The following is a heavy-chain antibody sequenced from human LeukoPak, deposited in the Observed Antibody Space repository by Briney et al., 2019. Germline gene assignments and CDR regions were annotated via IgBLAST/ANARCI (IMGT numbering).Heavy chain of an antibody. CDR2: INPSGIST. CDR1: GNTLTRHY. D-gene: IGHD6-13*01. J-gene: IGHJ4*02. CDR3: ARASRIAAANPTSYYFDY. V-gene: IGHV1-46*01. Sequence: ASVKVSCKASGNTLTRHYMHWVRQAPGQGLEWMGIINPSGISTRYVQKFQGRVTVTRDTSTSTVYMELSSLRSEDTAVYYCARASRIAAANPTSYYFDYWGQGTLVTVSS.